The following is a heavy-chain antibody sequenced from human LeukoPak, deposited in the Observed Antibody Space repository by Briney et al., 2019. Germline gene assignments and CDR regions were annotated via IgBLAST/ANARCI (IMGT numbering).Heavy chain of an antibody. J-gene: IGHJ4*02. V-gene: IGHV4-39*01. CDR1: GGSISNSSYY. Sequence: PSETLSLTCTVSGGSISNSSYYWGWIRQPPGKGLEWIGSIYYSGSTYNNPSLKSRVTISVDTSKNQFSLKLSSVTAADTAVYYCARLGYYYDSSAKGAFDYWGQGTLVTVPS. CDR3: ARLGYYYDSSAKGAFDY. D-gene: IGHD3-22*01. CDR2: IYYSGST.